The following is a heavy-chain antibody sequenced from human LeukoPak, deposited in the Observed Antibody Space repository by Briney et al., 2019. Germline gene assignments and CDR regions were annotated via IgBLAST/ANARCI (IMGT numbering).Heavy chain of an antibody. CDR2: ISGSGGST. D-gene: IGHD1-7*01. J-gene: IGHJ6*03. Sequence: AGGSLRLSCAASGFTFSSYAMSWVRQAPGKGLEWVSAISGSGGSTYYADSVKGRFTISRDNSKNTLYLQMNSLRAEDTAVYYCAKDGYNWNSEFYYYYYMDVWGKGTTVTVSS. CDR1: GFTFSSYA. CDR3: AKDGYNWNSEFYYYYYMDV. V-gene: IGHV3-23*01.